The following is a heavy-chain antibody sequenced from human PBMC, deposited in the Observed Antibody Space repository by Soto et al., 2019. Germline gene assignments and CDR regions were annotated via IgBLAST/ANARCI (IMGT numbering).Heavy chain of an antibody. J-gene: IGHJ4*02. CDR1: GFTFSSY. CDR3: ARARCSSGQCYYFDY. Sequence: EVQLVESGEGLVQPGGSLRLSCAASGFTFSSYIHWIRQAPGKGLEFVSAISRSGDRTYYADSVKVRFTITRDNSKNTVWLQMGSLTAEDMAVYYCARARCSSGQCYYFDYWGRGALVSVSS. CDR2: ISRSGDRT. D-gene: IGHD2-15*01. V-gene: IGHV3-64*02.